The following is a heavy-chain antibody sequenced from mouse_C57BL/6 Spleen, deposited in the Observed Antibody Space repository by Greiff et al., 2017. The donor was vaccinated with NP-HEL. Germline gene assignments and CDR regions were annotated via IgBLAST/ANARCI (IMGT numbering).Heavy chain of an antibody. CDR1: GYTFTSYW. CDR3: ARWGYGNSPFDY. J-gene: IGHJ2*01. D-gene: IGHD1-1*01. CDR2: IDPSDSET. V-gene: IGHV1-52*01. Sequence: QVQLQQPGAELVRPGSSVKLSCKASGYTFTSYWMHWVKQRPIQGLEWIGNIDPSDSETHYNQKFKDKATLTVDKSSSTAYMQLSSLTSEDSAVYYCARWGYGNSPFDYWGQGTTLTVSS.